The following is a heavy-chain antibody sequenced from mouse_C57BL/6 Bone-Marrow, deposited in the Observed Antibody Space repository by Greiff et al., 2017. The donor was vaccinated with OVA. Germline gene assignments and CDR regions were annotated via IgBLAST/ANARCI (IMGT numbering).Heavy chain of an antibody. CDR1: GYTFTSYW. D-gene: IGHD1-1*01. Sequence: QVQLKQPGAELVMPGASVKLSCKASGYTFTSYWMHWVKQRPGQGLEWIGEIDPSDSYTNYNQKFKGKSTLTVDKSSSTAYMQLSSLTSEDSAVYYCARRSYYGSSGWYFDVWGTGTTVTVSS. J-gene: IGHJ1*03. V-gene: IGHV1-69*01. CDR2: IDPSDSYT. CDR3: ARRSYYGSSGWYFDV.